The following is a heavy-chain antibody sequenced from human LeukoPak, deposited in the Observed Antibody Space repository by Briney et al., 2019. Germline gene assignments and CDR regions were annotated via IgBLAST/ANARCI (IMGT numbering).Heavy chain of an antibody. CDR1: KFTFMNYA. J-gene: IGHJ4*02. Sequence: TGGSLRLSCTASKFTFMNYAMHWVRQAPGKGLEWVAVISYDGSNKYYADSVKGRFTISRDNSKNTLYLQMNSLRAEDTAVYYCARVSSGFLPDYWGQGTLVTVSS. V-gene: IGHV3-30-3*01. CDR3: ARVSSGFLPDY. D-gene: IGHD3-10*01. CDR2: ISYDGSNK.